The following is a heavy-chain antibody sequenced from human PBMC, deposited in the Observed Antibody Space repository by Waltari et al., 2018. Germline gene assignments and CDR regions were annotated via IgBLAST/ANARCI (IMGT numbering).Heavy chain of an antibody. J-gene: IGHJ4*02. V-gene: IGHV1-2*02. CDR1: GYTFTGYY. D-gene: IGHD6-6*01. CDR3: ARSRHIAARQLPGY. Sequence: QVQLVQSGAEVKKPGASVKVSCKASGYTFTGYYMHWVRQAPGQGLEWVGLNNPNGGGTKVAQKVKGRVTMTRDTSISTAYMELSRLRSDDTAVYYCARSRHIAARQLPGYWGQGTLVTVSS. CDR2: NNPNGGGT.